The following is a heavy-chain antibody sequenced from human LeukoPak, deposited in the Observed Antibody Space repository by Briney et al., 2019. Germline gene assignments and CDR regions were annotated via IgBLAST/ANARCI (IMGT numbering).Heavy chain of an antibody. V-gene: IGHV1-2*02. CDR1: GYTFTGYY. D-gene: IGHD3-10*02. Sequence: AASVKVSCKASGYTFTGYYMHWGRQAPGQGLEWMGWINPNSGGTNYAQKVQGRVTMTRDTSISTAYMELSRLGSDDTAVYYCAREATMLTNWFDPWGQGTLVTVSS. J-gene: IGHJ5*02. CDR2: INPNSGGT. CDR3: AREATMLTNWFDP.